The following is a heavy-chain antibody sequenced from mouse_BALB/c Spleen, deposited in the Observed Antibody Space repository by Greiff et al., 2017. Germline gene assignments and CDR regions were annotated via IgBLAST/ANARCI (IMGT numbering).Heavy chain of an antibody. CDR3: TRGDYDDGHYYATDY. CDR1: GYTFTSYY. V-gene: IGHV1S81*02. J-gene: IGHJ4*01. Sequence: VQLQQPGAELVKPGASVKLSCKASGYTFTSYYMYWVKQRPGQGLEWIGGINPSNGGTNFNEKFKSKATLTVDKSSSTAYMQLSSLTSEDSAVYYCTRGDYDDGHYYATDYWGQGTSVTVSS. D-gene: IGHD2-4*01. CDR2: INPSNGGT.